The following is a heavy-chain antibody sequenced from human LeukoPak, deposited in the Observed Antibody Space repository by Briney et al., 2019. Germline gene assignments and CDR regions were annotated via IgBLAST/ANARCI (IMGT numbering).Heavy chain of an antibody. CDR2: IRRKTDGGTT. CDR1: GFTFSNAW. CDR3: ATDLDYSGYFDL. Sequence: GESLRLSCEASGFTFSNAWMSWVRQAPGKGLEWVGRIRRKTDGGTTDHAAPVKGRFTISRDDSKNTLYLEMNSLKTEDTAVYYCATDLDYSGYFDLWGRGALVTVSS. D-gene: IGHD2-15*01. J-gene: IGHJ2*01. V-gene: IGHV3-15*01.